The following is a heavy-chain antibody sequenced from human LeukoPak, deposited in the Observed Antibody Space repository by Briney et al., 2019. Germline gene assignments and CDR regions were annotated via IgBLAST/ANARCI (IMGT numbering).Heavy chain of an antibody. Sequence: GGSLRLSCAASGFTFSSYSMNWVRQAPGKGLEWVSYISSRSATIYYADSVKGRFTISRDNAKNSLYLQMNSLRAEDTAVYYCAKVPLLSSGWGYYFDYWGQGTLVTVSS. D-gene: IGHD6-19*01. CDR2: ISSRSATI. CDR3: AKVPLLSSGWGYYFDY. J-gene: IGHJ4*02. V-gene: IGHV3-48*01. CDR1: GFTFSSYS.